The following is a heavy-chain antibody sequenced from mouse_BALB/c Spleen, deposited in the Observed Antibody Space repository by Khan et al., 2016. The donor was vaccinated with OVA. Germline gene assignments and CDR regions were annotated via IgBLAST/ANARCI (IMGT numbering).Heavy chain of an antibody. J-gene: IGHJ2*01. CDR1: GYSFTGYF. CDR3: ARKNGSAFDY. CDR2: INPHIGET. V-gene: IGHV1-20*02. D-gene: IGHD1-1*01. Sequence: VQLKQSGPELVKPGASVKISCKASGYSFTGYFMNWVMQSHGKSLEWIGRINPHIGETLYNQKFKGKATLTVDESSSTAHMELRSLASEDSAVYYCARKNGSAFDYWGQGTTLTVSS.